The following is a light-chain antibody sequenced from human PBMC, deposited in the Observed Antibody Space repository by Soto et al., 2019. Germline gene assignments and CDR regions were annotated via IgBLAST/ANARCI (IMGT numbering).Light chain of an antibody. CDR3: QQRSAWPLT. CDR1: QSVSSY. V-gene: IGKV3-11*01. J-gene: IGKJ4*01. Sequence: EIVLTQSPTTLSLSPGESATLSCRASQSVSSYLAWDQQTPGQAPRLLIYDASNRATGIPARFSGSGSGTDFTLTTISLAPEDCAVYYCQQRSAWPLTFGGGTKVEIK. CDR2: DAS.